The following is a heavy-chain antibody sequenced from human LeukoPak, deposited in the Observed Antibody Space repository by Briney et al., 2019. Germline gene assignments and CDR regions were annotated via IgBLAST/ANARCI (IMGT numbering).Heavy chain of an antibody. CDR2: IYYSGST. CDR3: ARDRFEGVPDAFDI. CDR1: GGSFSGYS. V-gene: IGHV4-30-4*07. D-gene: IGHD2-8*01. J-gene: IGHJ3*02. Sequence: SETLSLTCAVYGGSFSGYSWSWIRQPPGKGLEWIGYIYYSGSTYYNPSLKSRVTISVDTSKNQFSLKLSSVTAADTAVYYCARDRFEGVPDAFDIWGQGTMVTVSS.